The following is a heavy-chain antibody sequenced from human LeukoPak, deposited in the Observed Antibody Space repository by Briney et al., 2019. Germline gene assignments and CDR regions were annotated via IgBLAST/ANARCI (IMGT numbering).Heavy chain of an antibody. CDR3: ARDLEDYGALPDDAFDI. CDR2: TYYRSKWYN. V-gene: IGHV6-1*01. CDR1: GDSVSSNSAA. D-gene: IGHD4-17*01. Sequence: SQTLSLTCAISGDSVSSNSAAWNWIRQSPSRGLEWLGRTYYRSKWYNDYAVSVKSRITINPDTSKNQFSLQLNSVTPEDTAVYYCARDLEDYGALPDDAFDIWGQGTMVTVSS. J-gene: IGHJ3*02.